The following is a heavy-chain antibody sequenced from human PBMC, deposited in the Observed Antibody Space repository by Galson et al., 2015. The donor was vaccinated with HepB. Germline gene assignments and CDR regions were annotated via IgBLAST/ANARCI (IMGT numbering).Heavy chain of an antibody. D-gene: IGHD6-19*01. CDR3: ASSIVAGTQPLKY. V-gene: IGHV3-53*01. CDR2: IYSGGTT. J-gene: IGHJ4*01. CDR1: EFTVSGNY. Sequence: SLRLSCAASEFTVSGNYMSWVRQAPGRGLEWVSVIYSGGTTHYADSVKGRFANSRDSSKNTVYLQMNSLGVEDTAVYYCASSIVAGTQPLKYWGQGTLVTVSS.